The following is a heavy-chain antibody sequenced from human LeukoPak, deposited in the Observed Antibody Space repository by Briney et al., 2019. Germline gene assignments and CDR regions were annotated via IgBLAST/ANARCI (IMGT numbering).Heavy chain of an antibody. Sequence: SETLSLTCVVAGGSVSGYYWGWIRQPPGRGLEWIGYVYYSGSTNYNPSFKSRITISVDTSRNQFSLQLSSVTAADTAVYYCARIHRYCSGGACYVLDNWGQGTLVAVSS. CDR2: VYYSGST. CDR1: GGSVSGYY. CDR3: ARIHRYCSGGACYVLDN. D-gene: IGHD2-15*01. J-gene: IGHJ4*02. V-gene: IGHV4-59*02.